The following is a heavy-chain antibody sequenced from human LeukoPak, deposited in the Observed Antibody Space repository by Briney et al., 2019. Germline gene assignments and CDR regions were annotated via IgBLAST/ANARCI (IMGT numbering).Heavy chain of an antibody. CDR3: AKDVDTAMVNPTSDY. J-gene: IGHJ4*02. CDR1: GFTFSSYA. V-gene: IGHV3-23*01. CDR2: ISGSGGST. Sequence: GGSLRLSCAASGFTFSSYAMSWVRQAPGKGLEWVSAISGSGGSTYYADSVKGRLTISRDNSKNTLYLQMNSLRAEDTAVYYCAKDVDTAMVNPTSDYWGQGTLVTVSS. D-gene: IGHD5-18*01.